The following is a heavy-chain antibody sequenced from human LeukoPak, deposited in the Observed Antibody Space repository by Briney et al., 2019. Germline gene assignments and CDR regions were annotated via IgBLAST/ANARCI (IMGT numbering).Heavy chain of an antibody. CDR2: INPSSGGT. Sequence: ASVKVSCKASGYTFTGYYMHWVRQAPGQGLEWMGWINPSSGGTNYAQKFQGRVTMTRDTSISTAYMELSRLRSDDTAVYYCARSAAGTWANDYWGQGTLVTVSS. V-gene: IGHV1-2*02. CDR1: GYTFTGYY. J-gene: IGHJ4*02. CDR3: ARSAAGTWANDY. D-gene: IGHD6-13*01.